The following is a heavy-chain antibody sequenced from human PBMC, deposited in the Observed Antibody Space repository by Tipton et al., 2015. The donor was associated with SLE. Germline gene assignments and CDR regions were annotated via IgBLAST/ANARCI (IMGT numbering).Heavy chain of an antibody. CDR2: IYGSGNS. CDR1: GYSISSGYY. J-gene: IGHJ6*02. Sequence: TLSLTCAVSGYSISSGYYWDWFRPPPGKGLEWIGSIYGSGNSYYNPSLRSRVTISVDTSKNQFSLNLSSVTAADTAEYYCARDPPSSYYYGMDVWGQGTTVTVSS. V-gene: IGHV4-38-2*02. CDR3: ARDPPSSYYYGMDV. D-gene: IGHD3-16*01.